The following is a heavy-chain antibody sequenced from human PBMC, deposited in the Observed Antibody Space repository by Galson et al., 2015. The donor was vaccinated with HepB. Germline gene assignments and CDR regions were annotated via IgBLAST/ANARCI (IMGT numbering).Heavy chain of an antibody. V-gene: IGHV2-26*01. D-gene: IGHD2-2*01. Sequence: PALVKPTQTLTLTCTVSGFSLSNARMGVSWIRQPPGKALEWLAHIFSNDEKSYSTSLKSRLTISKDTSKSQVVLTMTNMDPVDTATYYCARIRMPVEGYRSSTSCYLFDYWGQGTLVTVSS. CDR2: IFSNDEK. CDR1: GFSLSNARMG. J-gene: IGHJ4*02. CDR3: ARIRMPVEGYRSSTSCYLFDY.